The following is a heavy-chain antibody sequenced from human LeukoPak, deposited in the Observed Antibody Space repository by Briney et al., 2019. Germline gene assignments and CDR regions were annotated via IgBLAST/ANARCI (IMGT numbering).Heavy chain of an antibody. Sequence: SETLSLTCTVSVGSISSYYWSWIRQPPGKGVEWIGYIYYSGSTNYNPSLKSRVTISVDTSKNQFSLKLSSVTAADTAVYYCARGSAGIAAARGFDYWGQGTLVTVSS. J-gene: IGHJ4*02. CDR2: IYYSGST. D-gene: IGHD6-13*01. CDR3: ARGSAGIAAARGFDY. V-gene: IGHV4-59*01. CDR1: VGSISSYY.